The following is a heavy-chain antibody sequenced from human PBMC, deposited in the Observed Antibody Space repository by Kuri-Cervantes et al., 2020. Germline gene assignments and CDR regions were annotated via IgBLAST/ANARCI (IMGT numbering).Heavy chain of an antibody. CDR1: GGAINAGFY. CDR2: IYLDGTT. V-gene: IGHV4-38-2*01. J-gene: IGHJ4*02. D-gene: IGHD3-10*01. Sequence: GSLRLSCAVSGGAINAGFYWDWIRQPPGKGLEWIGSIYLDGTTYYSPSLKSRVTISVDTPKNQFSLKLSSVTAADTAVYYCARATPTYYYGSGSYLPNDYWGQGTLVTVSS. CDR3: ARATPTYYYGSGSYLPNDY.